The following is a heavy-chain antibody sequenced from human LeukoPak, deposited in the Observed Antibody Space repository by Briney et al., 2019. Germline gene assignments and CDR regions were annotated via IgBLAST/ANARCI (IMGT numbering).Heavy chain of an antibody. CDR2: INHSGST. Sequence: SETLSLTCAVYGGSFSGYYWSWIRQPPGKGLEWIGEINHSGSTNYNPSLKSRVTISVDTSKNQFSLKLSSVTAADTAVYYCARMWDSRYTYGFRYFDVWGRGTLVTVSS. V-gene: IGHV4-34*01. J-gene: IGHJ2*01. CDR3: ARMWDSRYTYGFRYFDV. D-gene: IGHD5-18*01. CDR1: GGSFSGYY.